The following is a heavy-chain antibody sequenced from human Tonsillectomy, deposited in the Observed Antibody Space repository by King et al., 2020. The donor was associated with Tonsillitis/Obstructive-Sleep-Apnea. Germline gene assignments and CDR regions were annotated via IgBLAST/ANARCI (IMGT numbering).Heavy chain of an antibody. CDR2: IGGNGGST. V-gene: IGHV3-23*04. CDR1: GFTFSSYA. J-gene: IGHJ6*03. Sequence: VQLVESGGGLVQPGGSLRLSCAAPGFTFSSYAMSWVRQAPGKGLVWVSSIGGNGGSTYYADSVKGRFTISRDNSKNTLSLQMNSLRAEDTAIYYCAKVGTTVTTYLYYYMDVWGKGTTVTVSS. D-gene: IGHD4-11*01. CDR3: AKVGTTVTTYLYYYMDV.